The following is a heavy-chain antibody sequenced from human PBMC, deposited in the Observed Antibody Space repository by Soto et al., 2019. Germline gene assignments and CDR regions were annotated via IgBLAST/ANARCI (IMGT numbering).Heavy chain of an antibody. D-gene: IGHD3-10*01. J-gene: IGHJ6*02. CDR2: ISAYNGNT. CDR1: GYTFTSYG. Sequence: ASVKVSCKASGYTFTSYGISWVRQAPGQGLEWMGWISAYNGNTNYAQKLQGRVTMTTDTSTSTAYMELRSLRSDDTAVYYCAKTITMVRGVIIPYYYYCMDVWCQGTTVTVSS. V-gene: IGHV1-18*04. CDR3: AKTITMVRGVIIPYYYYCMDV.